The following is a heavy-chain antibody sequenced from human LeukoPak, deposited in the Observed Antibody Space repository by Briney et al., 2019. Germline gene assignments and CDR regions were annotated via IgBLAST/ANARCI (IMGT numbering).Heavy chain of an antibody. CDR1: VFTFSSYG. Sequence: GGSLRLSCAASVFTFSSYGMYWVRQAPGKGLEWVAFIRSDGNKKYYADSVKGRFTISRDNSRNTLYLQMNSLRTEDTAVYYCAKDLNYGELVDSWGKGTLVTVSS. V-gene: IGHV3-30*02. CDR3: AKDLNYGELVDS. D-gene: IGHD4-17*01. J-gene: IGHJ4*02. CDR2: IRSDGNKK.